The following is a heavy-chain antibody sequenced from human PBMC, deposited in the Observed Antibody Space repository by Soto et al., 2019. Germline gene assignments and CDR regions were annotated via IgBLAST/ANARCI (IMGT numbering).Heavy chain of an antibody. CDR3: ARGQQLVSYYFEY. Sequence: SETLSLTCTVSGGSISSYYWSWIRQPPGKGLEWIGYIYYSGSTNYNPSLKSRVTISVDTSKNQFSLKLSSVTAADTAVYYCARGQQLVSYYFEYWGQGTLVTVS. CDR1: GGSISSYY. D-gene: IGHD6-13*01. J-gene: IGHJ4*02. V-gene: IGHV4-59*01. CDR2: IYYSGST.